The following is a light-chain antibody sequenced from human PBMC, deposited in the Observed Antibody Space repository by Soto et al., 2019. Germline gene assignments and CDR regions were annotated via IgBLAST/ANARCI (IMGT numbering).Light chain of an antibody. CDR3: QQANSFPIT. V-gene: IGKV1-12*01. CDR1: QGISNW. Sequence: EIQMTQSPSSVSASVGDRVTITCRASQGISNWLAWYQQKPGKAPKMLIYDASTLQSGVPSRFSGSGSGTDFTLIISSLQAEDFALYYCQQANSFPITFGQGTRLEIK. J-gene: IGKJ5*01. CDR2: DAS.